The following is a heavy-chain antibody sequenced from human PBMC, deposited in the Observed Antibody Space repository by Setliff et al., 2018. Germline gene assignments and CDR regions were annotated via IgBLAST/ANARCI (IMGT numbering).Heavy chain of an antibody. J-gene: IGHJ5*02. CDR3: DRLVRHCTRISCQRTSEADL. V-gene: IGHV1-18*04. CDR1: GYTFTNSI. D-gene: IGHD2-15*01. CDR2: XXXXXXXX. Sequence: SVKVSCKASGYTFTNSILNWLRQAPGQGXXXXXXXXXXXXXXXXXXXXXXRLSXXTDTSTSTAYIELRSLRADDTAVYYCDRLVRHCTRISCQRTSEADLWGQGTQVTVSS.